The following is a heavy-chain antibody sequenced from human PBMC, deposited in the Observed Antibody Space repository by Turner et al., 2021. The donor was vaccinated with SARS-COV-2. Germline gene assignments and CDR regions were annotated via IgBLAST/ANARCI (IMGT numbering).Heavy chain of an antibody. CDR2: VREDGSG. D-gene: IGHD1-1*01. Sequence: QVHLQQWGAGLHKPLETLALTCSVSRASFRGYSWAWIRQSPGKGLEWIGEVREDGSGDNNTSVRGRTVISLDTSRMYFAHKLRSLTDADTGGYYCERGNVKKTTGVKDSWFDHWGQGTPVIVSS. J-gene: IGHJ5*02. CDR3: ERGNVKKTTGVKDSWFDH. V-gene: IGHV4-34*04. CDR1: RASFRGYS.